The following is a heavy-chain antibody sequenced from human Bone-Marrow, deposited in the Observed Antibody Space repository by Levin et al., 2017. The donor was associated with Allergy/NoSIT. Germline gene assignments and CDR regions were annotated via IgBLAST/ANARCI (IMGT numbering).Heavy chain of an antibody. V-gene: IGHV1-18*01. CDR2: ISAYNGNT. CDR3: ARDDPNYYDSSGPTVGDAFDI. J-gene: IGHJ3*02. D-gene: IGHD3-22*01. CDR1: GYTFTSYG. Sequence: ASVKVSCKASGYTFTSYGISWVRQAPGQGLEWMGWISAYNGNTNYAQKLQGRVTMTTDTSTSTAYMELRSLRSDDTAVYYCARDDPNYYDSSGPTVGDAFDIWGQGTMVTVSS.